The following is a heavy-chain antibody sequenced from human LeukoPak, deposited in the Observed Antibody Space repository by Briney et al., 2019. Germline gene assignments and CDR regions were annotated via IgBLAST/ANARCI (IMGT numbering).Heavy chain of an antibody. CDR2: INPSGGST. CDR1: GYTFTSYY. J-gene: IGHJ6*03. D-gene: IGHD3-9*01. Sequence: ASVKVSCKASGYTFTSYYMHWVRQAPGQGLEWMGIINPSGGSTSYAQKFQGRVTMTRDMSTSTVYMELSGLRSEDTAVYYCARENGVLRYFAERLNYYMDVWGKGTTVTVSS. V-gene: IGHV1-46*01. CDR3: ARENGVLRYFAERLNYYMDV.